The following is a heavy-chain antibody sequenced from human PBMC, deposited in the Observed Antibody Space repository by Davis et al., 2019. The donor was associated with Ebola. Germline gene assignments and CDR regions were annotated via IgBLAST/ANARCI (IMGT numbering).Heavy chain of an antibody. CDR2: IGTAGDT. Sequence: PGGSLRLSCAASGFTFSSYDMHWVRQATGKGLEWVSAIGTAGDTYYPGSVKGRFTISRENAKNSLYLQMNSLRAGDTAVYYCARGSRIAAAETELDYWGQGTLVTVSS. CDR3: ARGSRIAAAETELDY. J-gene: IGHJ4*02. V-gene: IGHV3-13*01. CDR1: GFTFSSYD. D-gene: IGHD6-13*01.